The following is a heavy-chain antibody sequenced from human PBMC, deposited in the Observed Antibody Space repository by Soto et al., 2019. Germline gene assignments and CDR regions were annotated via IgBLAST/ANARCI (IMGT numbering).Heavy chain of an antibody. D-gene: IGHD6-19*01. CDR2: ITPMFGTA. Sequence: QVQLVQSGAEVKKYGSSVKVSCKASGGTFSRYAISWGRRAPGQGAEWMGAITPMFGTANYPQRFQGRVTITADGSTSTAYMQLSSLRSDDTAVYYCAQTLGLAVAGPGRFDLWGRGTLVTVSS. CDR3: AQTLGLAVAGPGRFDL. J-gene: IGHJ2*01. V-gene: IGHV1-69*12. CDR1: GGTFSRYA.